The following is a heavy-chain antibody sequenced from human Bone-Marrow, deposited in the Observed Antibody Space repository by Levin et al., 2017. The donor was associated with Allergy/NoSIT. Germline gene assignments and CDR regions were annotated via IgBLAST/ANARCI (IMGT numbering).Heavy chain of an antibody. Sequence: GESLKISCAASGFTFSSYGMHWVRQAPGKGLEWVAVISYDGSNKYYADSVKGRFTISRDNSKNTLYLQMNSLRAEDTAVYYCAKDRESVVIASFDYWGQGTLVTVSS. CDR3: AKDRESVVIASFDY. CDR2: ISYDGSNK. D-gene: IGHD3-22*01. J-gene: IGHJ4*02. CDR1: GFTFSSYG. V-gene: IGHV3-30*18.